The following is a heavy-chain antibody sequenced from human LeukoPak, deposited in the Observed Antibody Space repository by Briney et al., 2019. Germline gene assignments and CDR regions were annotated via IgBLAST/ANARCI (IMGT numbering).Heavy chain of an antibody. V-gene: IGHV4-59*08. J-gene: IGHJ5*02. CDR3: AGRSLRLGELSS. CDR2: IYYSGST. CDR1: GGSISSYY. Sequence: SETLSLTCTVSGGSISSYYWSWIRQPPGKGLEWIGSIYYSGSTYYNPSLKSRVTISVDTSKNQFSLKLSSVTAADTAVYYCAGRSLRLGELSSWGQGTLVTVSS. D-gene: IGHD3-16*02.